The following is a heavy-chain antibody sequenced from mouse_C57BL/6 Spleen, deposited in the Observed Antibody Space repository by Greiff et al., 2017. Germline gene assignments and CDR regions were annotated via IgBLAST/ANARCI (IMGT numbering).Heavy chain of an antibody. Sequence: EVKLVESGPGLVKPSQSLSLTCSVTGYSITSGYYWNWIRQFPGNKLEWMGYISYDGSNNYNPSLKNRISITRDTSKNQFFLKLNSVTTEDTATYYCAREGVYDGYYWFAYWGQGTLVTVSA. CDR3: AREGVYDGYYWFAY. J-gene: IGHJ3*01. D-gene: IGHD2-3*01. V-gene: IGHV3-6*01. CDR2: ISYDGSN. CDR1: GYSITSGYY.